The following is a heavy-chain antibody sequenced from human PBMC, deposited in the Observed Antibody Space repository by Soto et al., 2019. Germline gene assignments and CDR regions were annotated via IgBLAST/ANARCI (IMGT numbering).Heavy chain of an antibody. D-gene: IGHD6-6*01. Sequence: GGSLRLSCAASGFTFSSYAMSWVRQAPGKGLEWVSAISGSGGSTYYADSVKGRFTISRDNSKNTLYLQMNSLRAEDSAAYYCAKDHGKYSSSPGLFGMDVWGQGTTVTVSS. V-gene: IGHV3-23*01. J-gene: IGHJ6*02. CDR1: GFTFSSYA. CDR3: AKDHGKYSSSPGLFGMDV. CDR2: ISGSGGST.